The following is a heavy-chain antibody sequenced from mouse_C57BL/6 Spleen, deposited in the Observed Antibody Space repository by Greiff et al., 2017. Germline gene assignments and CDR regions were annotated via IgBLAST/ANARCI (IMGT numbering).Heavy chain of an antibody. J-gene: IGHJ3*01. Sequence: VQLQQPGAELVKPGASVKLSCKASGYTFTSYWMQWVKQRPGQGLEWIGEIDPSDSYTNYTQKFKGKATLTVDTSSSTAYMQLSSLTSEDSAVYYCARGLRPFAYWGQGTLVTVSA. V-gene: IGHV1-50*01. D-gene: IGHD2-4*01. CDR3: ARGLRPFAY. CDR1: GYTFTSYW. CDR2: IDPSDSYT.